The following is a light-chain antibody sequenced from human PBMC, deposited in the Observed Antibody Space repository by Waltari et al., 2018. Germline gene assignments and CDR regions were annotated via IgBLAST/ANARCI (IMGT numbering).Light chain of an antibody. CDR1: QSLVHSDGNTY. J-gene: IGKJ5*01. V-gene: IGKV2-30*02. Sequence: DVVMTQSPLSPPVTLGQPASISCRSSQSLVHSDGNTYLNWFLQRPGQSPRRLIYKVSKRDAGVPDRLSGSGSGTDFTLKISRVEAEDVGIYYCMQGTHWPPITFGQGTRLEIK. CDR3: MQGTHWPPIT. CDR2: KVS.